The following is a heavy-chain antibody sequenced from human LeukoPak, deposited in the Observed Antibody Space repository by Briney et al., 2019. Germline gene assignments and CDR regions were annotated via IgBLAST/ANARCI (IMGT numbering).Heavy chain of an antibody. D-gene: IGHD3-22*01. Sequence: TPSETLSLTCTVSGGSISSYYWSWIRQPPGKGLEWLGNIYYSGSSNYNHSLKSRVTITVDTSKNQFSLKLSSVTAADTAVYYCARSLSYYYDSSGYRFDPWGQGTLVTVSS. CDR3: ARSLSYYYDSSGYRFDP. CDR1: GGSISSYY. J-gene: IGHJ5*02. V-gene: IGHV4-59*01. CDR2: IYYSGSS.